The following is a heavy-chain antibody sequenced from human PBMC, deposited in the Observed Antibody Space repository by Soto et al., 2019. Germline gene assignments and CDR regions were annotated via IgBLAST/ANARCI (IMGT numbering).Heavy chain of an antibody. J-gene: IGHJ6*02. D-gene: IGHD3-3*01. Sequence: VSVKGYCKASGYTFTSYAMHWVRRAPGQRLEWMGWINAGNGNTKYSQKFQGRVTITRDTSASTAYMELSSLRSEDTAVYYCARDTATYYDFWSGYHHYGMDVWGQGTTVTVSS. CDR2: INAGNGNT. CDR3: ARDTATYYDFWSGYHHYGMDV. V-gene: IGHV1-3*01. CDR1: GYTFTSYA.